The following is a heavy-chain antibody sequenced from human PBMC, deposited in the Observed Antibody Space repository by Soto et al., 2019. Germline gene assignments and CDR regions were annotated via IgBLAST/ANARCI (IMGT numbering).Heavy chain of an antibody. J-gene: IGHJ6*02. CDR2: IYSCGNT. V-gene: IGHV3-66*02. Sequence: ESGGGLVQTGGSLRLFCAVSGFTFSSYEMNWVRQAPGKGLEWVSVIYSCGNTYYSDSVKGRFTISRDNSKNTLYLQMNSLRAEDTAVYYCARDMGGGDCYSPEYYYYYGLDVWGQGTTVTVSS. D-gene: IGHD2-21*02. CDR3: ARDMGGGDCYSPEYYYYYGLDV. CDR1: GFTFSSYE.